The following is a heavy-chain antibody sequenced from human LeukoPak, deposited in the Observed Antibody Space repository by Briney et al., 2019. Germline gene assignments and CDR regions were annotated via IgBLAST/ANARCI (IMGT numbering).Heavy chain of an antibody. CDR1: GGSISSYY. V-gene: IGHV4-39*07. D-gene: IGHD4-17*01. CDR3: ARDSDFGDYLSAFDF. CDR2: IYYKGRA. Sequence: PSETLSLTCTVSGGSISSYYWGWLRQPPGKGLEWIASIYYKGRAYYNPSLRTRVTISLDTSKNQFSLKLTSVTAADTAVYYCARDSDFGDYLSAFDFWGQGTMISVSS. J-gene: IGHJ3*01.